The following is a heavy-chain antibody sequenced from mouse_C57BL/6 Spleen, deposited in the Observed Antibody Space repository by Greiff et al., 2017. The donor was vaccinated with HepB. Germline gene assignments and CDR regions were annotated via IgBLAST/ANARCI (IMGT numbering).Heavy chain of an antibody. CDR3: ARHEFAY. Sequence: EVQLVESGGDLVKPGGSLKLSCAASGFTFSSYGMSWVRQTPDKRLEWVATISSGGSYTYYPDSVKGRFTISRDNAKNTLYLQMSSLKSEDTAMYYCARHEFAYWGQGTLVTVSA. V-gene: IGHV5-6*01. CDR2: ISSGGSYT. J-gene: IGHJ3*01. CDR1: GFTFSSYG.